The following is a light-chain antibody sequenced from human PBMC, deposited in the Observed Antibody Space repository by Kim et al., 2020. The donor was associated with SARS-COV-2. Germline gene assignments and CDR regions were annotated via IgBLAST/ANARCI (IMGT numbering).Light chain of an antibody. Sequence: QSVLTQPPSASVTPGQRVTISCSGSSSNIGSNNVVWYQQLPGAAPNLLIYSNNHRPSGVPDRFSGSGSGTSASLAISGLQSGDEADYYCGVWDDSLKQGVFGGGTQLTVL. CDR3: GVWDDSLKQGV. CDR2: SNN. V-gene: IGLV1-44*01. J-gene: IGLJ3*02. CDR1: SSNIGSNN.